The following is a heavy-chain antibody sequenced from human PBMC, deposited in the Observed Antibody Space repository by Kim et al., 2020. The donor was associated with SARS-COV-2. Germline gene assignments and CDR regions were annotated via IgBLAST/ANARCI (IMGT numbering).Heavy chain of an antibody. CDR1: GFTFSSYE. J-gene: IGHJ6*02. D-gene: IGHD6-13*01. Sequence: GGSLRLSCAASGFTFSSYEMNWVRQAPGKGLEWVSYISSSGSTIYYADSVKGRFTISRDNAKNSLYLQMNSLRAEDTAVYYGARDPYSSSYNYYGMDVWGQGTTVTVSS. CDR2: ISSSGSTI. V-gene: IGHV3-48*03. CDR3: ARDPYSSSYNYYGMDV.